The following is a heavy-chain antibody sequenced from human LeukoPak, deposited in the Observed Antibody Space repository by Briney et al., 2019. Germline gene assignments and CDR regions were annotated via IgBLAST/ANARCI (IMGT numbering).Heavy chain of an antibody. D-gene: IGHD5-24*01. CDR2: INPSGGST. CDR1: GYTFTSYD. CDR3: ARDLGGDGYNNDY. J-gene: IGHJ4*02. Sequence: ASVKVSCKASGYTFTSYDINWVRQAPGQGLEWMGIINPSGGSTSYAQKFQGRVTMTRDMSTSTVYMELSSLRSEDTAVYYCARDLGGDGYNNDYWGQGTLVTVSS. V-gene: IGHV1-46*01.